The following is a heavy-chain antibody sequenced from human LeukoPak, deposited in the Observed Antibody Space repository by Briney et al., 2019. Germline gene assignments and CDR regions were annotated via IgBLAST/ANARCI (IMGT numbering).Heavy chain of an antibody. CDR3: AKGCQCPSGLSSWFDP. CDR2: LSGSGDGQ. Sequence: GSSLRLLCAPSGVTLEGYTMHWVRQGPGKRLEWVSGLSGSGDGQFYADSVEGRFTISRDIFNNIWYLQMNSLRAEDTAVYYCAKGCQCPSGLSSWFDPRGQGTLVAVSS. V-gene: IGHV3-23*01. J-gene: IGHJ5*02. CDR1: GVTLEGYT. D-gene: IGHD1-14*01.